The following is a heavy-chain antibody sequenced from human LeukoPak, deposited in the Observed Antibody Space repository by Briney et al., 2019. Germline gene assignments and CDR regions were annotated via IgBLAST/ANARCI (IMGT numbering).Heavy chain of an antibody. D-gene: IGHD3-10*01. CDR3: AKGGGIHVSFDY. Sequence: GGSLRPSCAASGFTVSSKYMSWVRQAPGKGLEWVSVIYSGGTIYYADSVKGRFTISRDNSKNTVYLQMNSLRAEDTAVYYCAKGGGIHVSFDYWGQGTLVTVSS. V-gene: IGHV3-66*01. CDR1: GFTVSSKY. J-gene: IGHJ4*02. CDR2: IYSGGTI.